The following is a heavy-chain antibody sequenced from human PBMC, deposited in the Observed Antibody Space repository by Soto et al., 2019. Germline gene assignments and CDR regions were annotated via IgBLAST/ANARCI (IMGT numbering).Heavy chain of an antibody. D-gene: IGHD3-10*01. CDR3: TGEGASGY. CDR2: ISRGGGTK. J-gene: IGHJ4*02. Sequence: QVQLVESGGGVVQPGRSLRLSCAASGFTVSSYGMHWVRQAPGKGLEWVAVISRGGGTKYYADSVKGRFTISRDNSRNTLFLEMNSLRGDDMAVYYCTGEGASGYWGQGTLVTVSS. CDR1: GFTVSSYG. V-gene: IGHV3-30*03.